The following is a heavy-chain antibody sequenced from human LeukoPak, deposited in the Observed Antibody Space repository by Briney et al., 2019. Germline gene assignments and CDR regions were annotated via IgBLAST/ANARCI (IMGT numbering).Heavy chain of an antibody. CDR3: LTWPFDY. J-gene: IGHJ4*02. CDR1: GFTFSRYV. Sequence: PGGSLRLSCAASGFTFSRYVMTWVRQAPGKGLEWVSGISSIGRTTSYADSVKGRFTISRDNSKNTLYLQMSSLRADDTAVYYCLTWPFDYWGQGTLVTVSS. CDR2: ISSIGRTT. V-gene: IGHV3-23*01. D-gene: IGHD5-24*01.